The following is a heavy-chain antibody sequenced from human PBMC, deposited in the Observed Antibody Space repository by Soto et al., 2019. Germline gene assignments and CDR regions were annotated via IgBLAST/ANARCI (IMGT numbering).Heavy chain of an antibody. Sequence: HPGGSLRLSCAASGFTFSSYAMSWVRQAPGKGLEWVSAISGSGGSTYYADSVKGRYTISRDNSKNTLYLQMNSLRAEDTAVYYCAKDLWYAGFEPWGQGTLVTVSS. J-gene: IGHJ5*02. V-gene: IGHV3-23*01. CDR2: ISGSGGST. CDR1: GFTFSSYA. CDR3: AKDLWYAGFEP. D-gene: IGHD2-15*01.